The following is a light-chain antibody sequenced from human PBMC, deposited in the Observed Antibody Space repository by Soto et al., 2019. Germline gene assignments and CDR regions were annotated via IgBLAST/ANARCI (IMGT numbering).Light chain of an antibody. CDR2: GAS. Sequence: PGDRATLSCRSSQSAYSSYLAWYQQKPGQAPRLLIYGASNRATGIPDRFSGSGSGTDFTLTISSLQAEDVAVYYCQQYHSSPLTFGGGTKVDIK. CDR3: QQYHSSPLT. J-gene: IGKJ4*01. V-gene: IGKV3-20*01. CDR1: QSAYSSY.